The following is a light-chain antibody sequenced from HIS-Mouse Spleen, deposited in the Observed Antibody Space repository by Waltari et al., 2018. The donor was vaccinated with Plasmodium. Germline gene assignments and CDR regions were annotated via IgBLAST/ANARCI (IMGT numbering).Light chain of an antibody. CDR2: RDS. Sequence: SYELTQPLSVSVALGQTARITCGGNNIGSKNVHWYQQKPGTAPVLVIYRDSNRPAGIPERFSGSNSGNTATLTISRAQAGDEADDYCLVWDSSTVVFGGGTKLTVL. J-gene: IGLJ2*01. V-gene: IGLV3-9*01. CDR3: LVWDSSTVV. CDR1: NIGSKN.